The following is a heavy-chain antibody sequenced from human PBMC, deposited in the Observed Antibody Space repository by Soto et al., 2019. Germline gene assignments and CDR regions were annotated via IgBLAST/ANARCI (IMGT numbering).Heavy chain of an antibody. CDR2: INSDGSTT. Sequence: EVQLVESGGGLIQPGGSLRLSCAASGFTFSRYWMQWVRQAPRKGLVWVSRINSDGSTTNYADSVRGRFTISRDNAKNTLYLQMNSLRGEDTAVYYCARDWHNSGLDYWGQGTLVTVSS. V-gene: IGHV3-74*01. CDR1: GFTFSRYW. D-gene: IGHD1-26*01. J-gene: IGHJ4*02. CDR3: ARDWHNSGLDY.